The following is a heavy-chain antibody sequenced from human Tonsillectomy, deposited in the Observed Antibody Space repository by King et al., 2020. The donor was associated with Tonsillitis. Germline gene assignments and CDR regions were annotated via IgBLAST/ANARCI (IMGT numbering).Heavy chain of an antibody. V-gene: IGHV1-2*02. D-gene: IGHD4-17*01. CDR2: IKPNSGGT. Sequence: VQLVESGAEVKKPGASVKVSCKASLYTFTAHYLHWVRQAPGQGLEWMGWIKPNSGGTNYAQKFQGRVTMTRDTSISTAYMELSRLRSDDTAVYYCARDVDYGDYAFDYWGQGTLVTVSS. J-gene: IGHJ4*02. CDR3: ARDVDYGDYAFDY. CDR1: LYTFTAHY.